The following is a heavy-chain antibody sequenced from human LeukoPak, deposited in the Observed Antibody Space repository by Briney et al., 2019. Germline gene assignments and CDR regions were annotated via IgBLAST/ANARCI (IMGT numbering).Heavy chain of an antibody. CDR3: AKALSAVDPYDY. D-gene: IGHD6-13*01. CDR2: ITDSGGST. V-gene: IGHV3-23*01. Sequence: GGSLRLSCAASGFTFSLYAMSWVRQAPGKGLEWLSIITDSGGSTHYAGSVKGRFSISRDNSKNTLYLQMNSLRAEDTPVYYCAKALSAVDPYDYWGQGTLVTVSS. J-gene: IGHJ4*02. CDR1: GFTFSLYA.